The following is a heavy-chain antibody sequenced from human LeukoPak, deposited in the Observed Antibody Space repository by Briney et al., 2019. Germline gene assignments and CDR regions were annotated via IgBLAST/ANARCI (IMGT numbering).Heavy chain of an antibody. CDR1: GFTFSSYW. Sequence: GGSLRLSCAASGFTFSSYWMSWVCQAPGKGLEWVANIKQDGSEKYYVDSVKGRFTISRDNAKNSLYLQMNSLRAEDTAVYYCARDRRDGYNLHDYWGQGTLVTVSS. J-gene: IGHJ4*02. CDR2: IKQDGSEK. V-gene: IGHV3-7*01. CDR3: ARDRRDGYNLHDY. D-gene: IGHD5-24*01.